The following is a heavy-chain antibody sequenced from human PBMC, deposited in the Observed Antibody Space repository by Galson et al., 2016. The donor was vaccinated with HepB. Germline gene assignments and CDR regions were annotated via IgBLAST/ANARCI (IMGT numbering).Heavy chain of an antibody. CDR2: ISYDGSNK. D-gene: IGHD2-15*01. CDR1: GFTFGSYG. J-gene: IGHJ6*02. CDR3: AKELVVVVLHYGMDV. Sequence: SLRLSCAASGFTFGSYGMHWVRQAPGKGLEWVAVISYDGSNKYYADSVKGRFTISRDNSKSTLYLQMNSLRAEDTAVYYCAKELVVVVLHYGMDVWGQGTTVTVSS. V-gene: IGHV3-30*18.